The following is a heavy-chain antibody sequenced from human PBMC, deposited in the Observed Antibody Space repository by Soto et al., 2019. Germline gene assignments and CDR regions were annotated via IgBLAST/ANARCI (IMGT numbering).Heavy chain of an antibody. CDR2: INAGNGNT. CDR3: ARRASGGGDYWYFDL. V-gene: IGHV1-3*01. J-gene: IGHJ2*01. Sequence: QVPLVQSGTEVKKPGASVKVSCKASGYSLTSYDMHWGRQAPGQRLEWMGWINAGNGNTKYSQKFQGRVTITRDTSASTAYMELSSLRSEDTAVYYCARRASGGGDYWYFDLWGRGTLVTVSS. D-gene: IGHD3-10*01. CDR1: GYSLTSYD.